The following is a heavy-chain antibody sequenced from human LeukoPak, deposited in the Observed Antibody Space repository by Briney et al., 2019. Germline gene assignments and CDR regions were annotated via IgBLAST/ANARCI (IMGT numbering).Heavy chain of an antibody. CDR3: AGGESEYSSSGDFAY. Sequence: GGSLRLSXAASGFTFSTYGMHWVRQAPGKGLEWVSFLRYDGSNKYYADSVKGRFTISRDNSKNTLYLQMNSLRAEDTAVYYCAGGESEYSSSGDFAYWGQGTLVTVSS. CDR1: GFTFSTYG. D-gene: IGHD6-6*01. J-gene: IGHJ4*02. V-gene: IGHV3-30*02. CDR2: LRYDGSNK.